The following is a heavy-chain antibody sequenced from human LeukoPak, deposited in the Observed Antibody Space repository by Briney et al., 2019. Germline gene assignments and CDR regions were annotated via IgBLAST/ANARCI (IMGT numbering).Heavy chain of an antibody. CDR3: ARDYYDSSGYYYFDY. D-gene: IGHD3-22*01. J-gene: IGHJ4*02. V-gene: IGHV1-69*05. CDR1: GGTFSSYA. CDR2: ITPIFGTA. Sequence: SVKVSCKASGGTFSSYAISWVRQAPGQGLEWMGGITPIFGTANYAQKFQGRVTITTDESTSTAYMELSSLRSEDTAVYYCARDYYDSSGYYYFDYWGQGTLVTVSS.